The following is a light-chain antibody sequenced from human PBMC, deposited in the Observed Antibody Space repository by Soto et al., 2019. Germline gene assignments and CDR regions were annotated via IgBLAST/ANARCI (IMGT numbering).Light chain of an antibody. J-gene: IGKJ1*01. V-gene: IGKV1-39*01. CDR1: QSISKD. CDR2: GAS. Sequence: DIQMTQSPSSLSASVGDRVTITCRASQSISKDLNWYQQKPGEAPMLLIYGASILQSGVPSRFSGALSGTEFTLTITNLQPEDFATYFCQQSYSTPWTFGLGTKVDI. CDR3: QQSYSTPWT.